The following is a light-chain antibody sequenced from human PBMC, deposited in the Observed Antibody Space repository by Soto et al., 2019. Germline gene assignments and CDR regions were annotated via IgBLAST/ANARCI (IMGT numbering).Light chain of an antibody. V-gene: IGLV2-18*01. Sequence: QSVRTQPPSVSGSLGQTVTISCTGTNSDVGSFNHISWYQQPPGTAPKLMIYEVTSRPSGVPDRFSGSKSGNTASLTISGLQAEDEADYYCSLYTSSITYVFGTGTKVTVL. CDR2: EVT. CDR1: NSDVGSFNH. J-gene: IGLJ1*01. CDR3: SLYTSSITYV.